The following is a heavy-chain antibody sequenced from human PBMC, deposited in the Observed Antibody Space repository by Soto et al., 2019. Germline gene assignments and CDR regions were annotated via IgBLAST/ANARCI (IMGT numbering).Heavy chain of an antibody. CDR1: GFTFSNAW. Sequence: EVQLVESGGGLVQPGESLRLSCAASGFTFSNAWMNWVRQAPGKGLEWVGRIKSRTDGETTDYVAPVKGRFSISRDDSKNTLYLQMNSLKIEDTAVYYCSAGTGTVADWGQGTLVIVSS. D-gene: IGHD1-1*01. V-gene: IGHV3-15*07. CDR3: SAGTGTVAD. CDR2: IKSRTDGETT. J-gene: IGHJ4*02.